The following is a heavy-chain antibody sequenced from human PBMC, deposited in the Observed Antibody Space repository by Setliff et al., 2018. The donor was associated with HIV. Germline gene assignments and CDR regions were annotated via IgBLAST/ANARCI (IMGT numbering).Heavy chain of an antibody. CDR2: ISPYNGDT. Sequence: GASVKVSCKISGYTLTEVSMHWVRQAPGKGLEWMGWISPYNGDTRYAQKFQGRVTLTTDTTTNTAYMEVRTLRSDDTAVYYCARHRSYGDYDPNWFDPWGQGTLVTVSS. V-gene: IGHV1-18*01. CDR1: GYTLTEVS. CDR3: ARHRSYGDYDPNWFDP. J-gene: IGHJ5*02. D-gene: IGHD4-17*01.